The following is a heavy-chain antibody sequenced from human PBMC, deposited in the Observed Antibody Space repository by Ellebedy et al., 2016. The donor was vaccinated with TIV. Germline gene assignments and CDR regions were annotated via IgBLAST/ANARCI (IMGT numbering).Heavy chain of an antibody. Sequence: PGGSLRLSCAASGFTFNNYAMSWVRQAPGKGLEWVSTLSHTGTRTYYANSVEGRFIISRDNSKKTLYLQMNSLRAEDTAVYYCAKGRGGGSDSSAPRYYFDYWGLGTLVTVSS. D-gene: IGHD3-22*01. CDR2: LSHTGTRT. J-gene: IGHJ4*02. CDR3: AKGRGGGSDSSAPRYYFDY. CDR1: GFTFNNYA. V-gene: IGHV3-23*01.